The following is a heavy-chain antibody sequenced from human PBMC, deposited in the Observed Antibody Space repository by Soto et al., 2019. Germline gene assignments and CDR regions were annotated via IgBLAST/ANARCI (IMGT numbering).Heavy chain of an antibody. CDR3: ARGARASSGGTGAY. Sequence: EVQLVESGGGLVQPGGSLRLSCAASGFSFDSYWMHWVRPAPGQGPVWVSRIDYDGTTTNYADSVKGRFNISRDNAKNTLYLHMNSFLPADTAVSYCARGARASSGGTGAYWGQGTMVTVSS. D-gene: IGHD2-2*01. J-gene: IGHJ1*01. V-gene: IGHV3-74*01. CDR1: GFSFDSYW. CDR2: IDYDGTTT.